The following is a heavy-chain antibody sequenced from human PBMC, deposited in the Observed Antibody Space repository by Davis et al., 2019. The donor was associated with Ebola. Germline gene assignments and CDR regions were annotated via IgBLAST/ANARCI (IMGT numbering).Heavy chain of an antibody. CDR3: ARDLGWLREDAFDI. Sequence: MPGGSLRLSCAVSGGSISSSNWWSWVRQPPGKGLEWIGEIYHSGSTNYNPSLKSRVTISVDKSKNQFSLKLSSVTAADTAVYYCARDLGWLREDAFDIWGQGTMVTVSS. V-gene: IGHV4-4*02. D-gene: IGHD5-12*01. CDR2: IYHSGST. CDR1: GGSISSSNW. J-gene: IGHJ3*02.